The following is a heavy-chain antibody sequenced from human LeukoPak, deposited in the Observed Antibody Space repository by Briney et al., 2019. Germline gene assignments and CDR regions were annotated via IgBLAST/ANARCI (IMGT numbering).Heavy chain of an antibody. D-gene: IGHD5-24*01. Sequence: GGSLRLPCAASGFTFSSYAMHWVRQAPGKGLEWVSGISWNSGSIGYADSVKGRFTISRDNAKNSLYLQMNSLRAEDTALYYCAKGGGGDGYNWGQGTLVTVSS. V-gene: IGHV3-9*01. CDR3: AKGGGGDGYN. CDR2: ISWNSGSI. J-gene: IGHJ4*02. CDR1: GFTFSSYA.